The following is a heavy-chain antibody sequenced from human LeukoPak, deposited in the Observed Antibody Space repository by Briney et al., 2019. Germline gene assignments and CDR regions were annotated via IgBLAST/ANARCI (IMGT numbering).Heavy chain of an antibody. CDR2: IYPGDSDT. CDR3: ARQGSCGGDCYDLDY. CDR1: GYSFTSYW. J-gene: IGHJ4*02. D-gene: IGHD2-21*02. V-gene: IGHV5-51*01. Sequence: GESLKISCKGSGYSFTSYWIGWVRQMPGKGLEWMGIIYPGDSDTRYSPPFQGQVTISADKSISTAYLQWSSLKASDTAMYYCARQGSCGGDCYDLDYWGQGTLVTVSS.